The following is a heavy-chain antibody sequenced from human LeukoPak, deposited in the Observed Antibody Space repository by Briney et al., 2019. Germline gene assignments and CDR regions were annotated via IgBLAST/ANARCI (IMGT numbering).Heavy chain of an antibody. CDR3: ARAGRYSYAFDY. D-gene: IGHD5-18*01. CDR2: IIPIFGTA. CDR1: GGTFSSYA. Sequence: SVKVSCKASGGTFSSYAISWVRQAPGQGLEWMGRIIPIFGTANYAQKFQGRVTITTDESTSTAYMDLSSLGSEDAAVYYCARAGRYSYAFDYWGQGTLVTVSS. J-gene: IGHJ4*02. V-gene: IGHV1-69*05.